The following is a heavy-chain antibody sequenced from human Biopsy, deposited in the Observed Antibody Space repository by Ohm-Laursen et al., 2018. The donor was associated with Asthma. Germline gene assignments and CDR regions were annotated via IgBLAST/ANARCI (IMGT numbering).Heavy chain of an antibody. CDR1: GYSLTDLS. CDR3: ASDFPKDYVRYNFQF. CDR2: HDHEEGGT. J-gene: IGHJ4*02. Sequence: ASVKVSCKISGYSLTDLSMHWVRQAPGQGLEWMGGHDHEEGGTVNARRFQGRVTMTEDTSTDTAYRELSSLSSDDTAVYYCASDFPKDYVRYNFQFWGQGTLVTVSS. D-gene: IGHD4-17*01. V-gene: IGHV1-24*01.